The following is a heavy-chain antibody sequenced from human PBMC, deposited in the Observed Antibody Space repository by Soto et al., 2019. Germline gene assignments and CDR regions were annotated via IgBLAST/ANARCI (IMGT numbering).Heavy chain of an antibody. CDR3: ARERLELPHNTIDY. CDR2: IWYDGSNK. V-gene: IGHV3-33*01. D-gene: IGHD1-7*01. J-gene: IGHJ4*02. CDR1: GFTFSSYG. Sequence: GGSLRLSCAASGFTFSSYGMHWVRQAPGKGLEWVAVIWYDGSNKYYADSVRGRFTISRDNSKNTLYLQMNSLRAEDTAVYYCARERLELPHNTIDYWGQGTLVTVSS.